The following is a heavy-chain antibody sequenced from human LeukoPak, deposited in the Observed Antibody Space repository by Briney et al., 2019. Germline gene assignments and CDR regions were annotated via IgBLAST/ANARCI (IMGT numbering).Heavy chain of an antibody. D-gene: IGHD5-24*01. V-gene: IGHV4-39*07. J-gene: IGHJ4*02. CDR2: FYYSGST. CDR3: ARGGGYNYFVLYYFDY. Sequence: SETLSLTCTVSGGSISSSSYYWGWIRQPPGKGLERIGSFYYSGSTNYNPSLKSRVTISVDTSKNQFSLKLSSVTAADTAVYYCARGGGYNYFVLYYFDYWGQGTLVTVSS. CDR1: GGSISSSSYY.